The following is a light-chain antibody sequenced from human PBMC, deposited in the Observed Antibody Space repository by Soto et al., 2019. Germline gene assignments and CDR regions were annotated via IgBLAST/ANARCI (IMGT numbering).Light chain of an antibody. Sequence: DIQMTQSTSSLSASVGDRVTITCRASQTISSYLNWYQQKPGKAPKLLIYAASSLQSGVPSRFSGSGSGTDVTLTISSLQPEDFATYYCHQSHSSPYTFGQGTKLETK. CDR1: QTISSY. J-gene: IGKJ2*01. CDR2: AAS. CDR3: HQSHSSPYT. V-gene: IGKV1-39*01.